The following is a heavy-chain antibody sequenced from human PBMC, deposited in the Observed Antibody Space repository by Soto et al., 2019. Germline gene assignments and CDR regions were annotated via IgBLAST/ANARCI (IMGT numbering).Heavy chain of an antibody. CDR3: ARGATPVISPWVFDY. V-gene: IGHV3-48*02. CDR1: GFTFSGYS. D-gene: IGHD2-21*01. CDR2: INNWSSKI. Sequence: EVQLVDSGGGLAQPGGSLRLSCAASGFTFSGYSMNWVRQAPGKGLEWISYINNWSSKIYYADSVKGRFTISRDNAKNSLYLQMNSLTDEDTAVYYCARGATPVISPWVFDYWGRGTLVTFSS. J-gene: IGHJ4*02.